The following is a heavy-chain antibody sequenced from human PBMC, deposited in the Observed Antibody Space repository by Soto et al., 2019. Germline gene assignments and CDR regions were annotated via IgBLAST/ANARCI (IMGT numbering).Heavy chain of an antibody. CDR2: IVPIFGTT. J-gene: IGHJ6*02. D-gene: IGHD6-19*01. V-gene: IGHV1-69*12. Sequence: QVQLVQSGAEVKKPGSSVKVSCKVSGGTFSNYAIDWVRLAPGHGLEWMGGIVPIFGTTYYTQKFQGRATIIVDDSTTTASLEMTSMRSEDTAIYYCARVGAVAGLYTSPGLDVGGQGTAVTVSS. CDR1: GGTFSNYA. CDR3: ARVGAVAGLYTSPGLDV.